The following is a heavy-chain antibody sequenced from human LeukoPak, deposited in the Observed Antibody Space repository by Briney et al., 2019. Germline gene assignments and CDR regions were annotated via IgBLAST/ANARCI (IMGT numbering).Heavy chain of an antibody. CDR3: ARERMRAAMALEIDY. CDR1: GGSISSGGYY. D-gene: IGHD5-18*01. J-gene: IGHJ4*02. V-gene: IGHV4-31*03. Sequence: TSSGTLSLTCTVSGGSISSGGYYWSWIRQHPGKGLEWIGYIYYSGSTYYNPSLKSRVTISVDTSKNQFSLKLSSVTAADTAVYYCARERMRAAMALEIDYWGQGTLVTVSS. CDR2: IYYSGST.